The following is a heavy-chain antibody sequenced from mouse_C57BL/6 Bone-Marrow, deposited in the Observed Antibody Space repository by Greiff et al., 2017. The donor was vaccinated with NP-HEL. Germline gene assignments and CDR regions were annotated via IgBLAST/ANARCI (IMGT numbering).Heavy chain of an antibody. J-gene: IGHJ4*01. CDR2: IYPGSGST. V-gene: IGHV1-55*01. CDR1: GYTFTSYW. CDR3: AINYGSSPYYYAMGY. D-gene: IGHD1-1*01. Sequence: VQLQQPGAELVKPGASVKMSCKASGYTFTSYWITWVKQRPGQGLAWIGDIYPGSGSTNYNEQFKSKATLTVDTSSSTAYMQLSSLTSEDSAVYYCAINYGSSPYYYAMGYWGQGTSVTFSS.